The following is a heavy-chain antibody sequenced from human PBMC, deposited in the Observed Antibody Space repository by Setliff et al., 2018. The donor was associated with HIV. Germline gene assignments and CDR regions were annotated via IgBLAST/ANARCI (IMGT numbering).Heavy chain of an antibody. CDR2: INVVNGNI. CDR3: ARAHLTGTTVGLADY. CDR1: GYTFTDYA. D-gene: IGHD1-7*01. Sequence: ASVKVSCKASGYTFTDYAMHWVRQAPGQRLEWVGWINVVNGNIEYSQKFQGRVTIIRDTSASTAYMELSSLRSEDTAVYYCARAHLTGTTVGLADYWGQGTLVTVSS. J-gene: IGHJ4*02. V-gene: IGHV1-3*01.